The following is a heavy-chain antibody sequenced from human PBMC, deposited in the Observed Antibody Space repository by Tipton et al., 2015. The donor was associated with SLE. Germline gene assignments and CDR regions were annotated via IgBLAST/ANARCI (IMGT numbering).Heavy chain of an antibody. V-gene: IGHV4-59*01. D-gene: IGHD2-8*01. CDR3: ARMRKVYVDEYYYYMDV. J-gene: IGHJ6*03. CDR1: AGSTSKSY. CDR2: IYYSGTT. Sequence: TLSLTCTVSAGSTSKSYWSWIRQSPGKGLEWIGYIYYSGTTNYNPSLKSRVTISVDASKNQFSLKLSSVTAADTAVYYCARMRKVYVDEYYYYMDVWGKGTTVTVSS.